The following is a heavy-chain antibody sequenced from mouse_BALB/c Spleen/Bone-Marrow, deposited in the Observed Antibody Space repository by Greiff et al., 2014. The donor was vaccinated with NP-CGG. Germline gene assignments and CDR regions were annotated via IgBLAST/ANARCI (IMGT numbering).Heavy chain of an antibody. J-gene: IGHJ2*01. CDR3: ARSGFDY. V-gene: IGHV1S130*01. Sequence: QVQLKESGSVLVRPGASVKLSCKASGYTFTSSWMHWAKQRPGQGLEWIGEIHPNSGNTNYNEKFKGKATLTVDTSSSTAYVDLSSLTSEDSAVYYCARSGFDYWGQDTTLTVSS. CDR2: IHPNSGNT. CDR1: GYTFTSSW. D-gene: IGHD4-1*01.